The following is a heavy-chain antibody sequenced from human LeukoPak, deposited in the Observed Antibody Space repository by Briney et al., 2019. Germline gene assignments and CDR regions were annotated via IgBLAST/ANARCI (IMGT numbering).Heavy chain of an antibody. CDR3: ARVLNYEEYYFDY. D-gene: IGHD1-7*01. CDR1: GGSISSGGYY. J-gene: IGHJ4*02. CDR2: IYYSGST. V-gene: IGHV4-31*03. Sequence: PSETLSLTCTVSGGSISSGGYYWSWIRQHPGKGLEWIGYIYYSGSTYYNPSLKSRVTISVDTSKNQFSLKLSSVTAADTAVYYCARVLNYEEYYFDYWGQGTLVTVSS.